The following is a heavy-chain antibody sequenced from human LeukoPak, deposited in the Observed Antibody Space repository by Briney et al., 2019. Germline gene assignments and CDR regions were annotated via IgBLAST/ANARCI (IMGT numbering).Heavy chain of an antibody. Sequence: GGSLRLSCAASGFTFSDYYMSWIRQAPGKGLEWVSAISGGGGSTYYAEFVKGRFTISRDDSKNTLYLQMNSLRAEDTAVYYCAKFYDILTGYFDYWGQGTLVTVSS. D-gene: IGHD3-9*01. CDR1: GFTFSDYY. CDR2: ISGGGGST. CDR3: AKFYDILTGYFDY. V-gene: IGHV3-23*01. J-gene: IGHJ4*02.